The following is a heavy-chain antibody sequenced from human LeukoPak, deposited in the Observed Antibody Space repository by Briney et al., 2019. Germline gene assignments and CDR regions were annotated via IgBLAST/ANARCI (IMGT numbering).Heavy chain of an antibody. Sequence: GGSLRLSCAVSGFTFRSYWMSWVRQAPGKGLEWVANIKQDGSEQYYVDSVKGRFTISRDNAKKSLYLQMNTLRVEDTAVYYCARVVSSSGGFDYWGQGTLATVSS. CDR1: GFTFRSYW. D-gene: IGHD6-13*01. J-gene: IGHJ4*02. CDR2: IKQDGSEQ. V-gene: IGHV3-7*01. CDR3: ARVVSSSGGFDY.